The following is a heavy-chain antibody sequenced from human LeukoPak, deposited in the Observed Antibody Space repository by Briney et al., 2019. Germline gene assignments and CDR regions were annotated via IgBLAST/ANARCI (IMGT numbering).Heavy chain of an antibody. CDR2: INHSGST. D-gene: IGHD3-10*01. V-gene: IGHV4-34*01. Sequence: PSETLSLTCAVYGGSFSGYYWSWIRQPPGKGLEWIGEINHSGSTNYNPSLKSRVTISVDTSKNQFSLKLSSVTAADTALYHCAREGVRGVKYFDYWGQGTLVTVSS. J-gene: IGHJ4*02. CDR3: AREGVRGVKYFDY. CDR1: GGSFSGYY.